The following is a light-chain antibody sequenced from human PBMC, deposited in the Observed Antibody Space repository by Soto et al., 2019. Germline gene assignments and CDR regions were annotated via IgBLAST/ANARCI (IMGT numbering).Light chain of an antibody. J-gene: IGLJ1*01. CDR3: CSYTTSNTRQIV. Sequence: QSVLTQPRSVSGSPGQSVTISCTGTSSDVGGYNYVSWYQQHPDKAPKVMIYDVTKRPSGVSNRFSGSKSGNTASLTISGLQAEDEADYYCCSYTTSNTRQIVFGTGTKVTVL. CDR2: DVT. CDR1: SSDVGGYNY. V-gene: IGLV2-11*01.